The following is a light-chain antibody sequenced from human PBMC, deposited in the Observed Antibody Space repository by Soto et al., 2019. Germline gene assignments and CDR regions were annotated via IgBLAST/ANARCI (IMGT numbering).Light chain of an antibody. CDR3: QQYNSS. CDR2: DAS. Sequence: IQITESPSTLAASVGDRVTLTCRASQSINAWLAWYQQKPGKAPKLLIYDASSLQSGVPSRFSGSGSGTEFTLTISGLQPDDFATYYCQQYNSSFGQGTKVDIK. CDR1: QSINAW. J-gene: IGKJ2*01. V-gene: IGKV1-5*01.